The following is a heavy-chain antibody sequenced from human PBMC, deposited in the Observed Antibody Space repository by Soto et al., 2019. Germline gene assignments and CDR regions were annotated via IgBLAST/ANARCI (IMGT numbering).Heavy chain of an antibody. CDR3: AREGDGCNLGPSVDFDY. J-gene: IGHJ4*02. V-gene: IGHV1-46*01. CDR1: GYTFTTYY. Sequence: QVQLVQSGAEVKKPGASVKVSCKASGYTFTTYYMHWVRQAPGQGLEWMGVINPSGGSTSYAQKFQGRVTVTRDTSTSTLYMELSSLRSEDTAVYYCAREGDGCNLGPSVDFDYWGQGTLVTVSS. D-gene: IGHD3-16*01. CDR2: INPSGGST.